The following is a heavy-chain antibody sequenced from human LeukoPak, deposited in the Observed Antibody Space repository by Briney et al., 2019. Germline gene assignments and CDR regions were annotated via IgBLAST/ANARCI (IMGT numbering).Heavy chain of an antibody. Sequence: GGSLRLSCAASGFTFSSYWMHWVRQAPGKGPVWVSRTNVDGSSTTYADSVKGPFTPSRDRARHTLYMPINSLRDEETAVYYCTRVGQAGYSGYPLDYWGQGTQVTVSS. J-gene: IGHJ4*02. V-gene: IGHV3-74*01. CDR3: TRVGQAGYSGYPLDY. D-gene: IGHD5-12*01. CDR1: GFTFSSYW. CDR2: TNVDGSST.